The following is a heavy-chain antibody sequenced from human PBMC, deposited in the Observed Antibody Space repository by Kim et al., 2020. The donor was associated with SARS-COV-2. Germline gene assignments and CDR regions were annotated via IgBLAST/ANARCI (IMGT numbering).Heavy chain of an antibody. CDR2: IYPGDSDT. Sequence: GESLKISCKGSGYTFSNYWIGWVRQKPGKGLEWMGIIYPGDSDTRYSPSFQGQVTISVDKSISTAYLQWSSLEASDTAMYYCAGGGYYEFWGQGTLVTVSS. CDR1: GYTFSNYW. V-gene: IGHV5-51*01. J-gene: IGHJ4*02. CDR3: AGGGYYEF. D-gene: IGHD3-22*01.